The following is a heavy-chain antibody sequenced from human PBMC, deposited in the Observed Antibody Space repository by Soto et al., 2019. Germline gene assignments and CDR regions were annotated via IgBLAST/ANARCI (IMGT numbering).Heavy chain of an antibody. D-gene: IGHD2-8*01. CDR1: GGSFSGYY. CDR2: INHSGST. J-gene: IGHJ5*02. CDR3: ARGGGIDNGNEQNWFDP. V-gene: IGHV4-34*01. Sequence: SETLSLTCAVYGGSFSGYYWSWIRQPPGKGLEWIGEINHSGSTNYNPSLKSRVTISVDTSKNQFSLKLSSVTAADTAVYYCARGGGIDNGNEQNWFDPWGQGTLVTVSS.